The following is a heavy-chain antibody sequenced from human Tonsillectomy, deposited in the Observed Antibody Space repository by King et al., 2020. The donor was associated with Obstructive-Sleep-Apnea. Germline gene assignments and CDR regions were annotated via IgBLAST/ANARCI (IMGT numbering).Heavy chain of an antibody. CDR2: IYASGST. CDR1: GASVNSFY. Sequence: VQLQQSGPGLVEPSETLSLTCTVSGASVNSFYWSWIRQPAGEGLEWIGRIYASGSTDYNPSLKSRVTMSVETSKNQFSLKLTSVTAADTAVYYCARVGETIYYYYGMDVWGQGTTVTVSS. V-gene: IGHV4-4*07. D-gene: IGHD1-7*01. CDR3: ARVGETIYYYYGMDV. J-gene: IGHJ6*02.